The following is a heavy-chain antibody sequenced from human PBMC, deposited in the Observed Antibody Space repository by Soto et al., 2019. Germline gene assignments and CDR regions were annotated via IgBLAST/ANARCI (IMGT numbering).Heavy chain of an antibody. CDR1: GGFISSSSYY. V-gene: IGHV4-39*01. D-gene: IGHD3-3*01. Sequence: SETLSLTCTVSGGFISSSSYYWGWIRQPPGKGLEWIGSIYYSGSTYYNPSLKSRVTISVDTSKNQFSLKLSSVTAADTAVYYCARQGDYDFWSGYYRRAYYYYGMDVWGQGTTVTVSS. CDR2: IYYSGST. CDR3: ARQGDYDFWSGYYRRAYYYYGMDV. J-gene: IGHJ6*02.